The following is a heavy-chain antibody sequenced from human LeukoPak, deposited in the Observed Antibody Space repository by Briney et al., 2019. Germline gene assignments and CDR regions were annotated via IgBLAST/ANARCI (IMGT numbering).Heavy chain of an antibody. CDR3: AVNYYDSSGYYLGAGY. CDR2: ISAYNGNT. Sequence: AASVKVSCKASGYTFTSYGISWVRQAPGQGLEWMGWISAYNGNTNYAQKLQGRVTMTTDTSTSTAYMELRSLRSDDTAVYYCAVNYYDSSGYYLGAGYWGQGTLVTVSS. J-gene: IGHJ4*02. D-gene: IGHD3-22*01. V-gene: IGHV1-18*01. CDR1: GYTFTSYG.